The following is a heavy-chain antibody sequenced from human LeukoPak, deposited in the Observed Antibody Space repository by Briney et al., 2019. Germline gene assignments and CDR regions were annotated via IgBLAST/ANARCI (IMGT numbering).Heavy chain of an antibody. D-gene: IGHD3-10*02. CDR1: GFTFSSYE. V-gene: IGHV3-48*03. Sequence: GGSLRLSCAASGFTFSSYEMNWVRQGPGEGLEWVSYISSSGSTIYYADSVKGRFTISRDNAKNSLYLQMNSLRAADTAVYYCAELGITMIGGVWGKGTTVTISS. CDR3: AELGITMIGGV. J-gene: IGHJ6*04. CDR2: ISSSGSTI.